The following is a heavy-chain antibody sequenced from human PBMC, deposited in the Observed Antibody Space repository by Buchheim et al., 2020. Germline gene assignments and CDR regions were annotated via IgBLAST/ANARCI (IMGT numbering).Heavy chain of an antibody. V-gene: IGHV4-61*02. J-gene: IGHJ6*02. CDR1: GGSISSGSYY. CDR3: ARGTVWFTYYYYGMDV. Sequence: QVQLQESGPGLVKPSQTLSLTCTVSGGSISSGSYYWSWIRQPAGKGLEWIGRIYTSGSTNYNPSLKSRVTISVDTSKNQFSLKLSSVTAADTAVYYCARGTVWFTYYYYGMDVWGQGTT. D-gene: IGHD3-10*01. CDR2: IYTSGST.